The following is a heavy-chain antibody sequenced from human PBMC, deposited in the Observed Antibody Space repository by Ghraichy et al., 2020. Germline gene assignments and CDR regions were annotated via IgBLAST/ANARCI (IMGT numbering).Heavy chain of an antibody. V-gene: IGHV4-59*01. CDR2: ISYSGST. J-gene: IGHJ4*02. CDR1: GGSITTYK. D-gene: IGHD2-8*01. Sequence: SQTLSLTCTVSGGSITTYKWSWIRQSPGKGLEWIGYISYSGSTNYSPSLRSRFSMSFDTSKNQFSLKLTSVTAADTAVDYCAREWSSFDYWGQGILVTVSS. CDR3: AREWSSFDY.